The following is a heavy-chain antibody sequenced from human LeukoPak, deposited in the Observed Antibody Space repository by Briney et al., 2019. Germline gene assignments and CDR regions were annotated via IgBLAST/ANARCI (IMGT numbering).Heavy chain of an antibody. Sequence: SQTLSLTCAISGDSVSSNSVTWNWIRQSPSRGLEWLGRTYYRSKWYNDYAVSVKSRITINPDTSKNQFSLQLNSVTPEDTAVYYCARVSGSQDWFDPWGQGTLVTVSS. V-gene: IGHV6-1*01. J-gene: IGHJ5*02. D-gene: IGHD3-10*01. CDR2: TYYRSKWYN. CDR1: GDSVSSNSVT. CDR3: ARVSGSQDWFDP.